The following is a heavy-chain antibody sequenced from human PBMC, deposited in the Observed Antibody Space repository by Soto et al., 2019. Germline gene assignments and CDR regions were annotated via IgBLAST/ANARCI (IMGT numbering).Heavy chain of an antibody. CDR1: GGSISSSSYY. Sequence: SETLSLTXTVSGGSISSSSYYWGWIRQPPGKGLEWIGSIYYSGSTYYNPSLKSRVTISVDTSKNQFSLKLSSVTAADTAVYYCARLLQYQLLSFDYWGQGTLVTVSS. D-gene: IGHD2-2*01. CDR2: IYYSGST. V-gene: IGHV4-39*01. J-gene: IGHJ4*02. CDR3: ARLLQYQLLSFDY.